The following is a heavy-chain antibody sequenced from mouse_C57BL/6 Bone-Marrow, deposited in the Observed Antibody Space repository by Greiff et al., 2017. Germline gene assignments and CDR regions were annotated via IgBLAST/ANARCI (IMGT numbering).Heavy chain of an antibody. J-gene: IGHJ1*03. CDR1: GYTFTSYW. V-gene: IGHV1-7*01. D-gene: IGHD6-5*01. Sequence: VQLQESGAELAKPGASVKLSCKASGYTFTSYWMHWVKQRPGQGLEWIGYINPSSGYTKYNQKFKDKATLTADKSSSTAYMQLSSLTSDDSAVYYCASPALSWYFDVWGTGTTVTVSS. CDR2: INPSSGYT. CDR3: ASPALSWYFDV.